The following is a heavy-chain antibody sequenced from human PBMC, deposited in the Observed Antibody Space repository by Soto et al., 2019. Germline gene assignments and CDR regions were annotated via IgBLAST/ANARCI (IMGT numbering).Heavy chain of an antibody. D-gene: IGHD3-22*01. Sequence: QMQLVQSGPEVKKPGTSVKVSCKASRFTFTSSAVQWVRQARGQRLEWIGWIVVGSGNTNYAQKFQERVTITRDMSTRTAYMELSSLRSEDTAVYYCAADGAHSYDGRAAGYWRQGTLLTVSS. V-gene: IGHV1-58*01. CDR1: RFTFTSSA. CDR3: AADGAHSYDGRAAGY. J-gene: IGHJ4*02. CDR2: IVVGSGNT.